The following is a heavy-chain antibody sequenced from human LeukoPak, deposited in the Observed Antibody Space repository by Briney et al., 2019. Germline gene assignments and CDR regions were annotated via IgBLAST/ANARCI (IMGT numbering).Heavy chain of an antibody. V-gene: IGHV4-34*01. CDR2: INHSGST. J-gene: IGHJ4*02. CDR1: GGSFSGYY. Sequence: SETLSLTCAVYGGSFSGYYWSWIRQPPGKGLEWIGEINHSGSTNYNPSLKSRATISVDTSKNQFSLTLSSVTAADTAVYYCARDYHLDYWGQGTLVTVSS. CDR3: ARDYHLDY. D-gene: IGHD3-3*01.